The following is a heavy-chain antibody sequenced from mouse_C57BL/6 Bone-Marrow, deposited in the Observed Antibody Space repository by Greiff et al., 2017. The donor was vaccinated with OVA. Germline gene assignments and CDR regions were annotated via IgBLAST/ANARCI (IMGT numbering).Heavy chain of an antibody. J-gene: IGHJ2*01. Sequence: VPLQQPGAELVKPGASVTLSCTASCYTFTSYWITWVKQRPGQGLECIFSLSPCLGIPSSNENFKSKATLTVDTSSSTAYMQLSSLTSEDSAVYYCARWYYSNPYYFDYWGQGTTLTVSS. V-gene: IGHV1-55*01. CDR2: LSPCLGIP. D-gene: IGHD2-5*01. CDR3: ARWYYSNPYYFDY. CDR1: CYTFTSYW.